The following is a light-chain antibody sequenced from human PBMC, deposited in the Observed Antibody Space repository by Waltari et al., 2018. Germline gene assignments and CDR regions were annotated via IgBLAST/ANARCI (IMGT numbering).Light chain of an antibody. V-gene: IGLV3-19*01. CDR1: SLRSYY. CDR2: DKT. CDR3: HSRDASGVGGS. Sequence: SSELTQDPAVSVAMGQTVRITCQGDSLRSYYASWYQQRPGQAPILFMYDKTNRPSGVPDRFSGSSSDNTASLTITGAQAEDEASYYCHSRDASGVGGSFGGGTKLTVL. J-gene: IGLJ2*01.